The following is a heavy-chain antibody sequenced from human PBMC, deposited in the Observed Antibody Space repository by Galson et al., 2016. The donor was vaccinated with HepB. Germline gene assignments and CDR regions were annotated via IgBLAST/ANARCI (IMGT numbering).Heavy chain of an antibody. CDR3: ARVHSSWYYFDS. V-gene: IGHV3-7*01. J-gene: IGHJ4*02. CDR1: GFTFSQYW. CDR2: IKQGGSEK. Sequence: SLRLSCAVSGFTFSQYWMSWVRQAPGKGLEWVANIKQGGSEKYYVDSVKGRFTISRDNTKRSLYLQMDSLRVEDTAVYYCARVHSSWYYFDSWGRGTLVTVSS.